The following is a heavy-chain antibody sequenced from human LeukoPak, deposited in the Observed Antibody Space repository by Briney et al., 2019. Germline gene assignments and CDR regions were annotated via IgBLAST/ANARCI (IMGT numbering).Heavy chain of an antibody. CDR1: GFIFSNYG. Sequence: GGSLRLSCAASGFIFSNYGMHWVRQAPGRGLEFVSRISSNGGSTYYANSLKGRFTISRDNSKNTVYLQMASLRPEDMAVYYCARVPFSRAWYDYWGQGTLVTVSS. CDR3: ARVPFSRAWYDY. J-gene: IGHJ4*02. D-gene: IGHD6-19*01. V-gene: IGHV3-64*01. CDR2: ISSNGGST.